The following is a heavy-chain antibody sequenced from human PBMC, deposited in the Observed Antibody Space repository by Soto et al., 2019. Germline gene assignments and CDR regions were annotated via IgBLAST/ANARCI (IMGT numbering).Heavy chain of an antibody. V-gene: IGHV3-21*01. CDR1: GFTFSSYS. Sequence: EVQLVESGGGLVKPGGSLRLSCAASGFTFSSYSMNWVRQAPGKGLEWVSSISSSSSYIYYADSVKGRFTISRDNAKNSLYLQMNGLRAEDTAVYYCARDGVITFGGVIAIGTNYMDVWGKGTTVTVSS. CDR2: ISSSSSYI. CDR3: ARDGVITFGGVIAIGTNYMDV. D-gene: IGHD3-16*02. J-gene: IGHJ6*03.